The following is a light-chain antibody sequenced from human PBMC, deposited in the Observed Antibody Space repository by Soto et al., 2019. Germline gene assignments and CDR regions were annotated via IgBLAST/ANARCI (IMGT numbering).Light chain of an antibody. Sequence: DIQMTQSPSTLSASVGDRVTITCRASQSISSMLAWYQQKPGKAPKLLMYDVSTLEIGVPSRFSGSGSGTEFILIISSLQSDDFATYYCQQYDSFSLTFGGGTKVDIK. CDR2: DVS. J-gene: IGKJ4*01. CDR1: QSISSM. V-gene: IGKV1-5*01. CDR3: QQYDSFSLT.